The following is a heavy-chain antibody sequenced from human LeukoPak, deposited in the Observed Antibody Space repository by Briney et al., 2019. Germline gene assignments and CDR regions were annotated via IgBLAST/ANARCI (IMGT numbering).Heavy chain of an antibody. J-gene: IGHJ5*02. CDR1: GGSISSYY. Sequence: PSETLSLTCTVPGGSISSYYWSWIRQPPGKGLEWIGYIYYSGSTNYNPSLKSRVTISVDTSKNQFSLKLSSVTAADTAVYYCARASTYYDSTRFDPWGQGTLVTVSS. CDR2: IYYSGST. D-gene: IGHD3-3*01. V-gene: IGHV4-59*01. CDR3: ARASTYYDSTRFDP.